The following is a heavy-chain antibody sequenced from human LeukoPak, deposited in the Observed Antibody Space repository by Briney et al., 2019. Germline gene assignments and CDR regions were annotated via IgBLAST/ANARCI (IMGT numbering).Heavy chain of an antibody. Sequence: ASVKVSCKASGYTFTSYGISWVRQAPGQGLEWVGWSSAYNGNTNYAQKLQGRVTMTTDTSTSTAYMELRSLRSDDTAVYYCAREAYDSGSFRTDYYYMDVWGKGTTVTISS. D-gene: IGHD3-10*01. V-gene: IGHV1-18*01. CDR3: AREAYDSGSFRTDYYYMDV. CDR2: SSAYNGNT. CDR1: GYTFTSYG. J-gene: IGHJ6*03.